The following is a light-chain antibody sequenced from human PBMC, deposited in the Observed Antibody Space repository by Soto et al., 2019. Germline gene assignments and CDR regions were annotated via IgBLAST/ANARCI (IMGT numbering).Light chain of an antibody. CDR2: DVT. Sequence: QSVLTQPRSVSGSPGQSVTISCTGTSSDVGAYNYVSWYQQHPGKAPKLMIYDVTKRPSGVPDRFSGSKSGNTASLSISGLQAEDEADYYCYSHAVNHSFVFGGGTKVTVL. CDR1: SSDVGAYNY. J-gene: IGLJ2*01. CDR3: YSHAVNHSFV. V-gene: IGLV2-11*01.